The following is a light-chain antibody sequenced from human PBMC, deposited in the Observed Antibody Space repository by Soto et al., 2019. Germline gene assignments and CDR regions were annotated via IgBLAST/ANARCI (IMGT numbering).Light chain of an antibody. V-gene: IGKV3-15*01. CDR2: GAS. Sequence: EIVMSQSPTTLSVSPGESATLSCRASQSVSSNLAWYQQRPGQAPRLLIYGASTRATGIPATFSGSGSGTEFTHPISSLQSEDVAVYYCQQYNNWPRWGPFGQGTKVEIK. J-gene: IGKJ1*01. CDR3: QQYNNWPRWGP. CDR1: QSVSSN.